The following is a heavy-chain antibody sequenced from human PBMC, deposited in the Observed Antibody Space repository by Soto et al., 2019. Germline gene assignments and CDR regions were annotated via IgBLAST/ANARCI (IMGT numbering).Heavy chain of an antibody. V-gene: IGHV4-34*01. CDR1: GGSFSGYY. CDR2: INHSGST. CDR3: ARPRGRNYSYYGMDV. D-gene: IGHD3-10*01. J-gene: IGHJ6*02. Sequence: SETLSLTCAVYGGSFSGYYWSWIRQPPGKGLEWTGEINHSGSTNYNPSLKSRVTISVNTSKNQFSLKLSSVTAADTAVYYCARPRGRNYSYYGMDVWGQGPTVTVSS.